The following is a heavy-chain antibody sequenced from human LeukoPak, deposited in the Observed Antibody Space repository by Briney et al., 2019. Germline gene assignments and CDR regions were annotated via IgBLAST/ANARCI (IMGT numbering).Heavy chain of an antibody. CDR1: GYSFTSYW. D-gene: IGHD2-2*01. CDR3: ARPAAMAPYYFDY. J-gene: IGHJ4*02. CDR2: IHPGDSDT. Sequence: GESLKISCKGSGYSFTSYWIGWVRQMPGKGLEWMGIIHPGDSDTRYSPSFQGQVTILADKSISTAYLQWSSLKASDTAMYYCARPAAMAPYYFDYWGQGTLVTVSS. V-gene: IGHV5-51*01.